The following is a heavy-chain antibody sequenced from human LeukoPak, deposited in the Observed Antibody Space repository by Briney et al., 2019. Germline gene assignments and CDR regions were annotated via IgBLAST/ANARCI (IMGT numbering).Heavy chain of an antibody. Sequence: SETLSLTCTVSGGSISSNAYYWAWIRQPPGKGLEWIGGIYSSVSTYYNPSLKSRVTISVDTSKNQFPLRLSSVTAADTALYYCAYSGSYGHLGYWGQGIPVTVSS. V-gene: IGHV4-39*01. J-gene: IGHJ4*02. CDR1: GGSISSNAYY. CDR3: AYSGSYGHLGY. CDR2: IYSSVST. D-gene: IGHD1-26*01.